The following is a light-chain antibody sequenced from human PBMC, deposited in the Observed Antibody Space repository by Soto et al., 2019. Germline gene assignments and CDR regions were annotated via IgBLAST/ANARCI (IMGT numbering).Light chain of an antibody. CDR1: HSVTTY. J-gene: IGKJ2*01. CDR2: AAS. V-gene: IGKV3-20*01. Sequence: EMVLTQSPGTLSLSPGERATLSCRASHSVTTYLAWSQQKPGQAPRLLIYAASSRATGIPDRFSGSGSGTDFTLTISRLEPEDFAVYYCQQYDYSPYTFGQGTKLEIK. CDR3: QQYDYSPYT.